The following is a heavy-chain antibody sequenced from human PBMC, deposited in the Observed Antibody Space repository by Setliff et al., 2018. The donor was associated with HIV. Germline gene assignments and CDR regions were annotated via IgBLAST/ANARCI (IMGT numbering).Heavy chain of an antibody. J-gene: IGHJ6*03. CDR3: ARGVRGYGEIRYFFYYYYMDV. Sequence: PSETLSLTCTVSGGSISSYYWSWIRQPPGKGLGWIGYIYYSGSTNYNPSLKSRVTISVDTSKNQFSLKLSSVTAADTAVYYCARGVRGYGEIRYFFYYYYMDVWGKGTTVTVSS. D-gene: IGHD3-9*01. V-gene: IGHV4-59*08. CDR2: IYYSGST. CDR1: GGSISSYY.